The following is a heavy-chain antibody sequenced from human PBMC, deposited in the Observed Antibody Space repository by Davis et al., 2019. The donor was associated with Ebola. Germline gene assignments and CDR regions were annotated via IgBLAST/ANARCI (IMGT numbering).Heavy chain of an antibody. D-gene: IGHD3-16*01. Sequence: ASVKVSCKASGYTFTNYAIHWVRQAPGQRLEWMGGINAGNGNTKYSQKLQGRVTITRDTSANTAYMELNSLRSEDTAVFYCARVGLGETDAFDMWGQGTMVTVSS. CDR2: INAGNGNT. CDR1: GYTFTNYA. J-gene: IGHJ3*02. V-gene: IGHV1-3*01. CDR3: ARVGLGETDAFDM.